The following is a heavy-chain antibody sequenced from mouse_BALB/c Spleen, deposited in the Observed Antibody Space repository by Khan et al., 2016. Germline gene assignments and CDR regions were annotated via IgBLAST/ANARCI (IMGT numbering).Heavy chain of an antibody. J-gene: IGHJ3*01. D-gene: IGHD1-1*01. CDR1: GYTFTNYG. CDR3: AEEYYGSNGFAY. Sequence: QIQLVQSGPELKKPGETVKISCKASGYTFTNYGMNWVKQAPGKGLKWMGWINTNTGEPTYAEEFKGRFAFSLETSASTAYLQINNLTNEDTATYFCAEEYYGSNGFAYWGQGTLVTVSA. CDR2: INTNTGEP. V-gene: IGHV9-3*02.